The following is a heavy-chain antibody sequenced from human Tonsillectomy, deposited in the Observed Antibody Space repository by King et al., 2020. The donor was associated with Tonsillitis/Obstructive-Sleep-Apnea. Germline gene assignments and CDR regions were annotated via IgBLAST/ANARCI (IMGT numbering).Heavy chain of an antibody. Sequence: QLVQSGGGLVKPGGSLRLSCAASGFTFSYYSMNWVRQAPGKGLEWVSSISSSSSYIYYADSVKGRFTISRDNAKNSLYLQMNSLRAEDTAVYYCARETPSRANYYYYYMDVWGKGTTVTVSS. CDR2: ISSSSSYI. V-gene: IGHV3-21*01. CDR1: GFTFSYYS. J-gene: IGHJ6*03. D-gene: IGHD6-6*01. CDR3: ARETPSRANYYYYYMDV.